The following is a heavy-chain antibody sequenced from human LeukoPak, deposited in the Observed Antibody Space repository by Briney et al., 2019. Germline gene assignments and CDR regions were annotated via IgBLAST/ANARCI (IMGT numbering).Heavy chain of an antibody. CDR3: ARVRHRDYYFDY. V-gene: IGHV1-2*02. Sequence: GASVKVSCKAPGYTFTGYYMHWVRQAPGQGLEWGGWINPNSGGTNYAQKFQGRVTMTRDTSIGTAYMELSRLRSDDTAVYYCARVRHRDYYFDYWGQGTLVTVSS. J-gene: IGHJ4*02. D-gene: IGHD3/OR15-3a*01. CDR2: INPNSGGT. CDR1: GYTFTGYY.